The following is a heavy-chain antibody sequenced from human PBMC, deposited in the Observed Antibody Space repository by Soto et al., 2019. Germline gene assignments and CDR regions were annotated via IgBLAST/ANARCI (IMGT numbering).Heavy chain of an antibody. V-gene: IGHV1-69*13. CDR3: AELGSGYEFDY. CDR2: IIPIFGTA. Sequence: GASVKVSCQASGGTFNSHAISWVRQAPGQGLEWMGGIIPIFGTANYAQKFQGRVTITADESTSTAYMELSSLRSEDTAVYYCAELGSGYEFDYWGQGTLVTVSS. D-gene: IGHD5-12*01. J-gene: IGHJ4*02. CDR1: GGTFNSHA.